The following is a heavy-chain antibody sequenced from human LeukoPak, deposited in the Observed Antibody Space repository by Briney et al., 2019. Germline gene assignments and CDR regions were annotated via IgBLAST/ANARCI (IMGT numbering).Heavy chain of an antibody. Sequence: GGSLRLSCAASGFTFSSYAMSWVRQAPGKGLEWVSAISGSGGSTYYADSVKGRFTISRENSKNTLWLQMNSLRAEDTAVYYCARLHYDVLTGPFDYWGQGTLVTVSS. CDR3: ARLHYDVLTGPFDY. V-gene: IGHV3-23*01. J-gene: IGHJ4*02. CDR1: GFTFSSYA. CDR2: ISGSGGST. D-gene: IGHD3-9*01.